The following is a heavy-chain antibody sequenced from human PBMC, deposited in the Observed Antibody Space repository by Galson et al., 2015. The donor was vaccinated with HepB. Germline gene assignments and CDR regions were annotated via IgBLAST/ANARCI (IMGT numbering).Heavy chain of an antibody. CDR2: ISGSGGST. CDR3: ARGTYYYDSSGYHDAFDI. J-gene: IGHJ3*02. Sequence: SLRLSCAASGFTFSSYAMSWVRQAPGKGLEWVSAISGSGGSTYYADSVKGRFTISRDNSKNTLYPQMNSLRAEDTAVYYCARGTYYYDSSGYHDAFDIWGQGTMVTVSS. D-gene: IGHD3-22*01. CDR1: GFTFSSYA. V-gene: IGHV3-23*01.